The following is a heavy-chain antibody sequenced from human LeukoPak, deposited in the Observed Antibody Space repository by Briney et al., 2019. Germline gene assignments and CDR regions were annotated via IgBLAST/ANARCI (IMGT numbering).Heavy chain of an antibody. V-gene: IGHV1-46*01. Sequence: ASVKVSCKASGYTFTSYYMHWVRQAPGQGLEWMGIINPSGGSTGYAQRFQGRVIMTRDTSTSTVYMELSSLRSEDTAVYYCARENSADCSSTSCYKSYFYYGMDVWGQGTTVTVSS. CDR2: INPSGGST. J-gene: IGHJ6*02. CDR3: ARENSADCSSTSCYKSYFYYGMDV. D-gene: IGHD2-2*02. CDR1: GYTFTSYY.